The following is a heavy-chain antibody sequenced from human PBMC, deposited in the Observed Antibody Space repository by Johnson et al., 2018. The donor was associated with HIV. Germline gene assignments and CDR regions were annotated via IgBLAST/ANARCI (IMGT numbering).Heavy chain of an antibody. CDR1: GFTFSSYP. V-gene: IGHV3-30*04. CDR3: ARDDVVETEDAFDL. D-gene: IGHD2-15*01. J-gene: IGHJ3*01. Sequence: QVQLVESGGGVVQPGKSLRLSCVVSGFTFSSYPMHWVRQAPGKGLEWVAVISYDGSNTYFADSVKGRFTISKDNSKNTLYLQMNSLRSEDTAMYYCARDDVVETEDAFDLWGQGTMVTVSS. CDR2: ISYDGSNT.